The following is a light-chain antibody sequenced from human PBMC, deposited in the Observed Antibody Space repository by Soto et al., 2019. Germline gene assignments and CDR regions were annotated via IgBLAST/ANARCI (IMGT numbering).Light chain of an antibody. Sequence: QSVLTQPPSVSGSPGQSVTISCTGTSSDVGSYNRVSWYQQPPGTAPKLMIYEVSTRPSGVTDRFSGSQSGNTASLTISGLQAEDEADYYCSLYTSSSTWVFGGGTKVTVL. V-gene: IGLV2-18*01. CDR3: SLYTSSSTWV. J-gene: IGLJ3*02. CDR1: SSDVGSYNR. CDR2: EVS.